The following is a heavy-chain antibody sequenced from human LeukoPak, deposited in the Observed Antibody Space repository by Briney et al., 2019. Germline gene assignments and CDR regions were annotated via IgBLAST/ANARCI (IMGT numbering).Heavy chain of an antibody. J-gene: IGHJ5*02. D-gene: IGHD4-17*01. Sequence: ASVKVSCKASGYTFTSYGISWVRQAPGQGLEWMGWISAYNGNTNYAQKRQGRVTMTTDTSTSTAYMELRSLRSDDTAVYYCARGPSAAPSTVTLANWFDPWGQGTLVTVSS. CDR1: GYTFTSYG. V-gene: IGHV1-18*01. CDR3: ARGPSAAPSTVTLANWFDP. CDR2: ISAYNGNT.